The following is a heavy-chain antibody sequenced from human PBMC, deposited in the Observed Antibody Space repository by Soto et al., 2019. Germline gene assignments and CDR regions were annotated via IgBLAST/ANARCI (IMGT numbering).Heavy chain of an antibody. CDR1: GFTFSSYA. Sequence: GGSLRLSCAASGFTFSSYAMHWVRQAPGKGLEYVSAISSNGGSTYYANSVKGRFTISRDNSKNTLYLQMGSLRAEDMAVYYCARASIAAGAFDIWGQGTMVTVSS. V-gene: IGHV3-64*01. CDR2: ISSNGGST. D-gene: IGHD6-25*01. J-gene: IGHJ3*02. CDR3: ARASIAAGAFDI.